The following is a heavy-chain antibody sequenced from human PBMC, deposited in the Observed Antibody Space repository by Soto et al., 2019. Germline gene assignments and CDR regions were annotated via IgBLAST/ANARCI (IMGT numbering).Heavy chain of an antibody. CDR1: GFTFSNYP. CDR3: ARNSSPGAFDY. J-gene: IGHJ4*02. V-gene: IGHV3-64*01. Sequence: EVQLVESGGGLVQPGGSLRLSCAASGFTFSNYPVHWVRQAPGKGLEYVSGISHNGDSTYYANSVKGRFTISRDNSKNTLYLQMGSLRAEDMAVYYYARNSSPGAFDYWGQGTLVTVSS. CDR2: ISHNGDST. D-gene: IGHD3-22*01.